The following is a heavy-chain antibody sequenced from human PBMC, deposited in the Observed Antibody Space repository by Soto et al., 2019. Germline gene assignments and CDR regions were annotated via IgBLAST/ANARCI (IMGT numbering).Heavy chain of an antibody. CDR2: INHSGST. CDR1: GGSFSGYY. V-gene: IGHV4-34*01. J-gene: IGHJ4*02. CDR3: ARGSPGKFDY. Sequence: QVQLQQWGAGLLKPSETLSLTCAVYGGSFSGYYWSWIRQPPGKGLEWIGEINHSGSTNYNPSLKXRVTISVDTSKNQFSLKLSSVTAADTAVYYCARGSPGKFDYWGQGTLVTVSS.